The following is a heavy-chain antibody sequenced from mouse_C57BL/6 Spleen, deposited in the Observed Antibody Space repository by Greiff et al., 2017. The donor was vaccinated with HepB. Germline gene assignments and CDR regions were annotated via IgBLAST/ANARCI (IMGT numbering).Heavy chain of an antibody. CDR2: ISYSGST. CDR1: GYSITSGYD. J-gene: IGHJ4*01. Sequence: EVQLQESGPGMVKPSQSLSLTCTVTGYSITSGYDWHWIRHFPGNKLEWMGYISYSGSTNYNPSLKSRISITHDTSKNHFFLKLNAVTTEDTATYYCARTGTGYYAMDYWGQGTSVTVSS. D-gene: IGHD4-1*01. CDR3: ARTGTGYYAMDY. V-gene: IGHV3-1*01.